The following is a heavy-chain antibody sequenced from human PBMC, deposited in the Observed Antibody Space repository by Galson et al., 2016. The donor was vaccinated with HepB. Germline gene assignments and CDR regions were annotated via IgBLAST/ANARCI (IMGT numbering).Heavy chain of an antibody. CDR2: IYPGDSDT. D-gene: IGHD3-3*01. Sequence: QSGAEVKKPGESLKISCKASGYSFTSYWIGWVRQMPGKGLEWMGIIYPGDSDTRYSPSFQGHFTISADKSISTAYLQWSSLKASDTAMYYCATSRPGGLGLRVLEWSRVVGYWGQGTLVTVSS. V-gene: IGHV5-51*01. CDR3: ATSRPGGLGLRVLEWSRVVGY. J-gene: IGHJ4*02. CDR1: GYSFTSYW.